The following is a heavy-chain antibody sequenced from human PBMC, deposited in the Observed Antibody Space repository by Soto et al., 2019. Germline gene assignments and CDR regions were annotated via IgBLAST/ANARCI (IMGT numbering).Heavy chain of an antibody. J-gene: IGHJ5*02. D-gene: IGHD2-2*03. CDR1: GFRFSEHA. CDR3: SRGSFGYYGP. Sequence: LRLSCNCSGFRFSEHAMTWVRQAPGKGLEWVGFIRNTPYGGTTDYAASVGGRFTISRDDSASIAYLQMNSLKTEDSGLYYCSRGSFGYYGPWGPGTLVTVSS. CDR2: IRNTPYGGTT. V-gene: IGHV3-49*04.